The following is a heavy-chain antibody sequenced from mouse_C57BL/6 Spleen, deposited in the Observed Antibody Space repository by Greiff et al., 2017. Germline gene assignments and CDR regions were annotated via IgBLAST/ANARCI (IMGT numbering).Heavy chain of an antibody. Sequence: VKLEQPGTELVKPGASVKLSCKASGYTFTSYWMHWVKQRPGQGLEWIGNINPSNGGTNYNEKFKSKATLTVDKSSSTAYMQLSSLTSEDSAVYYCARSGIYDGYYRFAYWGQGTLVTVSA. V-gene: IGHV1-53*01. CDR2: INPSNGGT. J-gene: IGHJ3*01. CDR1: GYTFTSYW. D-gene: IGHD2-3*01. CDR3: ARSGIYDGYYRFAY.